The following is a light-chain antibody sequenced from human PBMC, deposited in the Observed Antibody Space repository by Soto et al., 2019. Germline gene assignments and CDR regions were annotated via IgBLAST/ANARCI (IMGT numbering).Light chain of an antibody. J-gene: IGKJ4*01. CDR2: AAS. Sequence: DIQMTQSPSSLSASVGDRVTFTCRASQDISTSLAWFQQKPGKGPKSLTFAASSLQSGVPSRFNGTGSGTDFSLTISSLQPEDFATYYCQHYETYPLTFGGGTKVET. CDR3: QHYETYPLT. CDR1: QDISTS. V-gene: IGKV1-16*01.